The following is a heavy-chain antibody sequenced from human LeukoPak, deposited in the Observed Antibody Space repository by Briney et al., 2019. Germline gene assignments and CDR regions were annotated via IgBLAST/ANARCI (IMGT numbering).Heavy chain of an antibody. V-gene: IGHV3-23*01. CDR3: AKILGGGVRYAFDI. D-gene: IGHD2-8*02. Sequence: PGGSLRLSCAASGFTFSSYAMTWVRQAPGKGLEWVSVISGRGGSAYYADSVKGRFTISRDKSKNTVYMQMNSLRAGDTAVYYCAKILGGGVRYAFDIWGQGTMVTVAS. CDR2: ISGRGGSA. J-gene: IGHJ3*02. CDR1: GFTFSSYA.